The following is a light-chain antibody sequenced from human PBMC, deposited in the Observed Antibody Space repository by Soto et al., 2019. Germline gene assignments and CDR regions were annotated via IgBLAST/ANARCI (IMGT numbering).Light chain of an antibody. CDR1: QSISSY. CDR2: SAS. J-gene: IGKJ2*01. V-gene: IGKV1-39*01. CDR3: QQNYSTPYT. Sequence: DIQMTQSPSSLSASVGDRVTITCRASQSISSYLHWYQQKPGKAPKLLIYSASSLQSGVPSRFSGSGSGTDNTLTISRLQPEYFATYYCQQNYSTPYTFGRGTKLEIK.